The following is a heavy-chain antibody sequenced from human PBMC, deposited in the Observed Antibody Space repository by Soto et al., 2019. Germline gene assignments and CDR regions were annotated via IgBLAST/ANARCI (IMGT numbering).Heavy chain of an antibody. V-gene: IGHV4-59*01. Sequence: PSETLSLTCTVSGGSISSYYWSWIRQPPGKGLEWIGYIYYSGSTNYNPSLKSRVTISVDTSKNQFSLKLSSVTAADTAVYYCARVFRDDFWSGYYYYYYMDVWGKGTKVTVSS. CDR1: GGSISSYY. CDR2: IYYSGST. CDR3: ARVFRDDFWSGYYYYYYMDV. J-gene: IGHJ6*03. D-gene: IGHD3-3*01.